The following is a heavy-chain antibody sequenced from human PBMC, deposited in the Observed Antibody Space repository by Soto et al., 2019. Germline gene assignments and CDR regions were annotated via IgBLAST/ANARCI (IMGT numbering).Heavy chain of an antibody. CDR3: ARDRDDYGSGNYYNRIDF. V-gene: IGHV1-69*01. CDR1: GGIFSTYA. J-gene: IGHJ4*02. CDR2: IIPIFGTP. D-gene: IGHD3-10*01. Sequence: QVKLVQSGAEVKKPGSSVKVSCKASGGIFSTYAISWLRQTPGQGLEWMGGIIPIFGTPNYAQKFQGRVTITADESTTTAYLEVTRLRADDTAVYYCARDRDDYGSGNYYNRIDFWGQGTLVTVSS.